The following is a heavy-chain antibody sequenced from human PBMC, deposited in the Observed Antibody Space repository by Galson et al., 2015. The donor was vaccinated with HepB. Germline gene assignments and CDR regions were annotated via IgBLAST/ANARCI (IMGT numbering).Heavy chain of an antibody. Sequence: SLRLSCAASGFSFTNAWMSWVRQAPGKGLEWVGHIESKTDGGTTDYAAPVKGRFTISRDDSKNTLHLQMNSLKTEDTAVYYCTKVLAYCSGGSCYSSGWLPSWFDPWGQGTLVTVSS. J-gene: IGHJ5*02. V-gene: IGHV3-15*04. D-gene: IGHD2-15*01. CDR1: GFSFTNAW. CDR3: TKVLAYCSGGSCYSSGWLPSWFDP. CDR2: IESKTDGGTT.